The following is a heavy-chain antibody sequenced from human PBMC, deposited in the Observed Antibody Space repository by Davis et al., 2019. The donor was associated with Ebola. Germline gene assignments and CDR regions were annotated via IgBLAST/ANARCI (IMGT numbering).Heavy chain of an antibody. V-gene: IGHV3-66*04. J-gene: IGHJ2*01. CDR2: IYRDGRT. CDR3: ARHVPGDFWFFDL. Sequence: GESLKISCAVSGFLASDKYMSWVRQAPGKGPEWVSVIYRDGRTYYADSVKGRFSISRDNSENTVYLQINSLRDEDTAMYYCARHVPGDFWFFDLWGRGTRVTVSS. CDR1: GFLASDKY. D-gene: IGHD2/OR15-2a*01.